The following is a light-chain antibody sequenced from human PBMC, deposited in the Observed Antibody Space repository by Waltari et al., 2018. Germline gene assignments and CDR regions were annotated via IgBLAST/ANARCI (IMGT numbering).Light chain of an antibody. CDR1: QSISIY. V-gene: IGKV1-39*01. CDR2: AAS. CDR3: QQSFTTPQKT. Sequence: DIQMTQPPSSLSASVGDRVTITCRASQSISIYVNWNQQKPGKAPNLLIYAASSLQSGVQSRFSGSGSGTDFSLTISSLQPGDFATYYCQQSFTTPQKTFGQGTRLEIK. J-gene: IGKJ2*01.